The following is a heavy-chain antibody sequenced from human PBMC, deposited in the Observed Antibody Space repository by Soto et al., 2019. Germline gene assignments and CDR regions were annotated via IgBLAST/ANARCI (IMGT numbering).Heavy chain of an antibody. Sequence: GGSLRLSCAASGFTFSSYGMHWVRQAPGKGLEWVAVISYDGSNKYYADSVKGRFTISRDNSKNTLYLQMNSLRAEDTAVYYWAKNDYGDYCIDYWGQGTLVTVSS. CDR2: ISYDGSNK. J-gene: IGHJ4*02. CDR1: GFTFSSYG. D-gene: IGHD4-17*01. V-gene: IGHV3-30*18. CDR3: AKNDYGDYCIDY.